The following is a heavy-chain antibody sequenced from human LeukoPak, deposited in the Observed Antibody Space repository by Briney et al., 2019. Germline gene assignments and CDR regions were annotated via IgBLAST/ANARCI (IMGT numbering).Heavy chain of an antibody. V-gene: IGHV3-11*05. CDR3: ARAYFDWSIPHFDY. J-gene: IGHJ4*02. CDR2: ISSSSSYT. CDR1: GFTFSDYY. Sequence: PGGSLRLSCAASGFTFSDYYMSWIRQAPGKGLEWVSYISSSSSYTNYADSVKGRFTISRGNAKNSLYLQMNSLRAEDTAVYYCARAYFDWSIPHFDYWGQGTLVTVSS. D-gene: IGHD3-9*01.